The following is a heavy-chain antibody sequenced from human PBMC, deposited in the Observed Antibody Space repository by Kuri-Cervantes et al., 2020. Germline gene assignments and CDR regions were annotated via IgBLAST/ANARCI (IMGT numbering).Heavy chain of an antibody. CDR1: GGTFSSYA. V-gene: IGHV1-8*02. J-gene: IGHJ6*02. Sequence: ASVKVSCKASGGTFSSYAISWVRQATGQGLEWMGWMNPNSGNTGYAQKFQGRVTMTRNTSISTAYMELSSLRSEDTAVYYCASSPVYYYGMDVWGQGTTVTVSS. CDR2: MNPNSGNT. CDR3: ASSPVYYYGMDV.